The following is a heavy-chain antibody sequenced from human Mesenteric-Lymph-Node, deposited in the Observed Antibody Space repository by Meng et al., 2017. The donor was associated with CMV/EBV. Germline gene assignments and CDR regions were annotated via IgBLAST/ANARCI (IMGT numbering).Heavy chain of an antibody. CDR2: ISASGGST. V-gene: IGHV3-23*01. J-gene: IGHJ6*02. CDR1: GFTFSSYA. CDR3: AKARTAVRGVWDHYNYYGMDV. D-gene: IGHD3-10*01. Sequence: GESLKISCAASGFTFSSYAFSWVRQAPGKGLEWVSAISASGGSTYYADSVEGRFTISRDSSEDTLYLQLNSLRAEDTAVYYCAKARTAVRGVWDHYNYYGMDVWGQGTTVTVSS.